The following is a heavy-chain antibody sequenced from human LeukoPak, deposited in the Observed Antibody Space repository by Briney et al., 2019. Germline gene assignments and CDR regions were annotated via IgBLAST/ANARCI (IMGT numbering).Heavy chain of an antibody. V-gene: IGHV3-48*01. D-gene: IGHD4-11*01. CDR1: GFTFNIYS. J-gene: IGHJ4*02. Sequence: QPGGSLRLSCAASGFTFNIYSMNWVRQAPGKGLEWVAYITSSSTTIYYADSVKGRFTISRDNAKNSLYLQMNSLRAEDTAVYYCARDFSYSDYHFDYWGQGTLVTVSS. CDR2: ITSSSTTI. CDR3: ARDFSYSDYHFDY.